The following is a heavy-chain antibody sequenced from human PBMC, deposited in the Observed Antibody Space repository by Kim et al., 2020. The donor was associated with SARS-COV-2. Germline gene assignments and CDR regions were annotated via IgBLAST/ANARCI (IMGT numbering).Heavy chain of an antibody. D-gene: IGHD3-22*01. V-gene: IGHV3-33*01. CDR3: ARDGDPPAGIVGVFRYQTGQAERNHAFDI. CDR1: GFTFNNYG. CDR2: IWYDGTSR. Sequence: GGSLRLSCAAYGFTFNNYGMHWVRQAPGKGLEWVAVIWYDGTSRYFADSVKGRFTISRDNSKDTLYLQMNSLRAEDTAVYYCARDGDPPAGIVGVFRYQTGQAERNHAFDIWGHGTMVTVSS. J-gene: IGHJ3*02.